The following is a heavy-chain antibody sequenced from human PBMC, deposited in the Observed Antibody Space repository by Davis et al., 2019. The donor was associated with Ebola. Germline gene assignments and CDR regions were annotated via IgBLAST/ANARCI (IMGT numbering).Heavy chain of an antibody. V-gene: IGHV4-34*01. CDR1: SGSFSGYY. CDR2: INHIGST. J-gene: IGHJ4*02. D-gene: IGHD5-18*01. CDR3: ARDRSGYNYGHGGFDY. Sequence: MPSETLSLTCAVYSGSFSGYYLTWIRQPPGKGLEWIGEINHIGSTAYDPSLKSRVTISVDTSKNQFSLKLSSVTAADTAVYYCARDRSGYNYGHGGFDYWGQGTLVTVSS.